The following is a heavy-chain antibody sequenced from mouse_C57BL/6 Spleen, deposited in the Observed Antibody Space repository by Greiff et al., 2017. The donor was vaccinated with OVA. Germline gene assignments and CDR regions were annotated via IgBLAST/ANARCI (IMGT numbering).Heavy chain of an antibody. CDR3: ARGDYDYYGSSYYFDY. D-gene: IGHD1-1*01. Sequence: VQLQQSGPELVKPGASVKISCKASGYSFTSYYIHWVKQRPGQGLEWIGWIYPGSGNTKYNEKFKGKATLTADTSSSTAYMQLSSLTSEASAVYYCARGDYDYYGSSYYFDYWGQGTTLTVSS. J-gene: IGHJ2*01. CDR2: IYPGSGNT. V-gene: IGHV1-66*01. CDR1: GYSFTSYY.